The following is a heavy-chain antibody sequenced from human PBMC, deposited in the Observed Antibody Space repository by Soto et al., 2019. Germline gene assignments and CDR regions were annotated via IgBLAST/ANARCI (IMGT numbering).Heavy chain of an antibody. CDR3: ARDQGGYCSITSCYLPEYFQH. CDR2: IYYSGST. J-gene: IGHJ1*01. D-gene: IGHD2-2*01. Sequence: QVQLQESGPGLVKPSQTLSLTCTVSGVSISGGGYYWNWIRQHPGNGLEWVGSIYYSGSTYYNPSLKSRVTISVDTSKNQFSLKLNSVTAADTAVYYCARDQGGYCSITSCYLPEYFQHWGQGSLVTVSS. V-gene: IGHV4-31*03. CDR1: GVSISGGGYY.